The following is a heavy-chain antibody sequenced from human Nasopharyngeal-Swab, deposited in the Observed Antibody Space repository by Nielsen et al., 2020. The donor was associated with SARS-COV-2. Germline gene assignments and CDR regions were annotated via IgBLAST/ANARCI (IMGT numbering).Heavy chain of an antibody. CDR2: IWYDGSNK. CDR3: ARDAPAHYGAFY. V-gene: IGHV3-33*01. D-gene: IGHD4-17*01. J-gene: IGHJ4*02. Sequence: VRQAPGKGLEWVAVIWYDGSNKHYADSVKSRFSISRDSSKNTLYLQMDSLRGEDTAVYYCARDAPAHYGAFYWGRGTPVTVSS.